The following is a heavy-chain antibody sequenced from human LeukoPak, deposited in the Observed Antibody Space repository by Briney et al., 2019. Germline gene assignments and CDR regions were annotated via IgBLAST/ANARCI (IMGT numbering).Heavy chain of an antibody. CDR1: GYSFTTYG. CDR3: AKMDSDSSGFFSN. D-gene: IGHD3-22*01. V-gene: IGHV1-18*01. Sequence: ASVKVSCKASGYSFTTYGISWLRQAPGHGLEWIAWISVYNGNTNYADKVRGRVLVTTDISATTAYLELKSLRYDDTGVYYCAKMDSDSSGFFSNWGQGTPVTVSS. J-gene: IGHJ4*02. CDR2: ISVYNGNT.